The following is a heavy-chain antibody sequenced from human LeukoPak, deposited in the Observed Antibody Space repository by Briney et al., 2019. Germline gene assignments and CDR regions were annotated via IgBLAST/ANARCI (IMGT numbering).Heavy chain of an antibody. CDR1: GFTFSSYA. D-gene: IGHD3-22*01. Sequence: GGSLRLSCAASGFTFSSYAMHWVRQAPGKGLEYVSAISSNGGSTYYANSVKGRFTISRDNSKNTLYLQMGSLRAEDMAVYYCPRPSYDSSGQEYFQHWGQGTLVTVSS. CDR3: PRPSYDSSGQEYFQH. V-gene: IGHV3-64*01. CDR2: ISSNGGST. J-gene: IGHJ1*01.